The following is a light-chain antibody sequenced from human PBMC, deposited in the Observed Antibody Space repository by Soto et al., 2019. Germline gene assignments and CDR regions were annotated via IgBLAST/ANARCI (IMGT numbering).Light chain of an antibody. CDR2: DAS. Sequence: DIHMTQSPSSLSASVGDRVTITCRASQGMGNYLAWYQQKPGKVPKLLIYDASSLEPGVPSRFSGSGSGTDFTLSISSLQPEDVGIYYCQKCNSAPWTFAQGTKVDIK. V-gene: IGKV1-27*01. J-gene: IGKJ1*01. CDR3: QKCNSAPWT. CDR1: QGMGNY.